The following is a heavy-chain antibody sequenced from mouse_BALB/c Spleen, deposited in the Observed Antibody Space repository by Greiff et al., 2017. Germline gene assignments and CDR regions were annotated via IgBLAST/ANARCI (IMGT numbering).Heavy chain of an antibody. CDR3: ARKRDYGTLDY. CDR2: IDPANGNT. D-gene: IGHD1-1*01. Sequence: EVPVVESGAELVKPGASVKLSCTASGFNIIDTYLHWVKQRPEQGLEWIGRIDPANGNTKYDPKFQGKATITADTSSNTAYLQLSSLTSEDTAVYYCARKRDYGTLDYWGQGTTLTVSS. J-gene: IGHJ2*01. CDR1: GFNIIDTY. V-gene: IGHV14-3*02.